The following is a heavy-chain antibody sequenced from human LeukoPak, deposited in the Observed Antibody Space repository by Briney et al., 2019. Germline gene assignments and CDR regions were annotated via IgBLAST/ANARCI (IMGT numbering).Heavy chain of an antibody. CDR2: IYSSGGT. CDR1: GASIRSSTYY. CDR3: ARGRIFGAFDY. D-gene: IGHD3-10*02. Sequence: PSETLSLTCIVSGASIRSSTYYWGWIRQPPEKGLEWIGNIYSSGGTYYNPSLKSRLTMSIDTSKNQFSLKLSSVTAADTAVYYCARGRIFGAFDYWGQGTLVTVSS. J-gene: IGHJ4*02. V-gene: IGHV4-39*07.